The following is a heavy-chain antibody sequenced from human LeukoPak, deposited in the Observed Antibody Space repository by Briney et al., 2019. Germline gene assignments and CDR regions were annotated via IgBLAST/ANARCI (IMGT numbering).Heavy chain of an antibody. CDR3: ARGRQQLVRNDAFDI. CDR1: GGTFSSYA. CDR2: IIPIFGTA. J-gene: IGHJ3*02. Sequence: GASVKVSCKASGGTFSSYAISWVRQAPGQGLEWMGGIIPIFGTANYAQKFQGRVTITADKSTSTAYMELSSLRSEDTAVYYCARGRQQLVRNDAFDIWGQGTMVTVSS. V-gene: IGHV1-69*06. D-gene: IGHD6-13*01.